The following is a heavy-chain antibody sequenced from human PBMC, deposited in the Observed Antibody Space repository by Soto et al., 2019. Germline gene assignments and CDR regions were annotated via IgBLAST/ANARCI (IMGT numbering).Heavy chain of an antibody. Sequence: ASVKVSCKASGYTFTGYYMHWVRQAPGQGLEWMGWINPNSGGTNYAQKFQGRVTMTRDTSISTAYMELSRLRSDDTAVYYCARRGELSLAQDHFMRYYYYGMDVWGQGTTVTVSS. CDR1: GYTFTGYY. CDR2: INPNSGGT. V-gene: IGHV1-2*02. D-gene: IGHD1-7*01. J-gene: IGHJ6*02. CDR3: ARRGELSLAQDHFMRYYYYGMDV.